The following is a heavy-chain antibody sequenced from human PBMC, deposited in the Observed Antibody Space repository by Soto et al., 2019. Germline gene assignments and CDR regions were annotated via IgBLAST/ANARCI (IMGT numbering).Heavy chain of an antibody. V-gene: IGHV4-59*01. CDR3: ASTRIADVCYLH. Sequence: QVHLQESGPGLVKPSETLSLTCTVSGGSISTYYWTWIRQPPGKGLEWVGYTYHSGSTNYNPSLKRGVTLPVDTSNNQFALRLSSVTAADTAVYYCASTRIADVCYLHWGQGTLVTVSS. CDR2: TYHSGST. D-gene: IGHD3-16*01. J-gene: IGHJ4*02. CDR1: GGSISTYY.